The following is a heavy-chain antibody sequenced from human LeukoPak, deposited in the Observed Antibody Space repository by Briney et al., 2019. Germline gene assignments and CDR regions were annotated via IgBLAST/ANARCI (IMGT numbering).Heavy chain of an antibody. J-gene: IGHJ4*02. Sequence: GGSLRPSCAASGFTFSSYGMHWVRPAPGKGLEWGAVIWYDGSNKYYADSVKGRFTISRDNSKNTLYLQMNSLRAEDTAVYYCARDPSSKDYGDYAFDYWGQGTLVTVSS. CDR3: ARDPSSKDYGDYAFDY. V-gene: IGHV3-33*01. CDR1: GFTFSSYG. CDR2: IWYDGSNK. D-gene: IGHD4-17*01.